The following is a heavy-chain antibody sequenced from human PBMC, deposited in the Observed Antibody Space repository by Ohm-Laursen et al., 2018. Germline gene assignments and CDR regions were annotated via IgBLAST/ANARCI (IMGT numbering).Heavy chain of an antibody. V-gene: IGHV3-66*01. CDR2: IYSGGST. CDR3: ARDLRTPYDFYGMDV. CDR1: GFTVSSNY. D-gene: IGHD3-3*01. J-gene: IGHJ6*02. Sequence: LRLSCAASGFTVSSNYMSWVRQAPGKGLEWVSVIYSGGSTYYADSVKGRFTISRDNSKNTLYLQMNSLRAEDTAVYYCARDLRTPYDFYGMDVWGQGTTVTVSS.